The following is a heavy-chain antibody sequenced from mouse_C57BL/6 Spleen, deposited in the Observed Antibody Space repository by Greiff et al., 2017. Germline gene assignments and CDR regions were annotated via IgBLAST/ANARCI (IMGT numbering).Heavy chain of an antibody. Sequence: DVQLQESGPELVKPGASVKIPCKASGYTFTDYNMDWVKQSHGKSLEWIGDINPNNGGTIYNQKFKGKATLTVDKSSSTAYMELRSLTSEDTAVYYCAREYYGSSYGFAYWGQGTLVTVSA. CDR3: AREYYGSSYGFAY. CDR1: GYTFTDYN. CDR2: INPNNGGT. J-gene: IGHJ3*01. V-gene: IGHV1-18*01. D-gene: IGHD1-1*01.